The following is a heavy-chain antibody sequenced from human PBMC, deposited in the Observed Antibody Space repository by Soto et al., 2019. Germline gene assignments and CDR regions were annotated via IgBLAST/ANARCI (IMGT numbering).Heavy chain of an antibody. CDR1: GFTFSSYA. D-gene: IGHD3-3*01. CDR3: ARAPKGFLEWLSTLHFDY. Sequence: GGSLRLSCAASGFTFSSYAMHWVRQAPGKGLEWVAVISYDGGNKYYADSVKGRFTISRDNSKNTLYLQMNSLRAEDTAVYYCARAPKGFLEWLSTLHFDYWGQGTLVTVSS. J-gene: IGHJ4*02. CDR2: ISYDGGNK. V-gene: IGHV3-30-3*01.